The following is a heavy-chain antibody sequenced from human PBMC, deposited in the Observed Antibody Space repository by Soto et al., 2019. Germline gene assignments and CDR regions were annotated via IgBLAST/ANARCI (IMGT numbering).Heavy chain of an antibody. CDR3: AGPGPFAS. V-gene: IGHV3-73*01. J-gene: IGHJ4*02. CDR1: GFTFTGSA. D-gene: IGHD1-1*01. CDR2: IRNKANNYAT. Sequence: DVQLVESGGGLVQPGGSLKLSCRTTGFTFTGSAIHWVRQSPGKGLEWIGRIRNKANNYATAYPASVTGRFTISRDDSKSTAYLEMSSLKAEDTAMYYCAGPGPFASWGQGPLVIVSS.